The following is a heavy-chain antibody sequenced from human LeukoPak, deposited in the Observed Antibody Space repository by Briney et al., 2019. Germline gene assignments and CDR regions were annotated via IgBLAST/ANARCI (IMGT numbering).Heavy chain of an antibody. CDR3: ARRARVIAAAPMIDY. V-gene: IGHV3-23*01. CDR2: ISGSGGST. J-gene: IGHJ4*02. Sequence: GGSLRLSCAASGFTFSSYAMSWVRQAPGKGLEWVSAISGSGGSTYYADSVKGRFTTSRDNSKNTLYLQMNSLRAEDTAVYYCARRARVIAAAPMIDYWGQGTLVTVSS. D-gene: IGHD6-13*01. CDR1: GFTFSSYA.